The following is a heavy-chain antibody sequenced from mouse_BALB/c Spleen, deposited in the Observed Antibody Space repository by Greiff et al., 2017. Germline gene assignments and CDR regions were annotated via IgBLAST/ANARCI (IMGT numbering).Heavy chain of an antibody. Sequence: SGPELVKPGASVKVSCKASGYAFTSYNMYWVKQSHGKSLEWIGYIDPYNGGTSYNQKFKGKATLTVDKSSSTAYMHLNSLTSEDSAVYYCARWGTMITTSYYTMDYWGQGTSVTVSS. J-gene: IGHJ4*01. CDR2: IDPYNGGT. V-gene: IGHV1S135*01. D-gene: IGHD2-4*01. CDR3: ARWGTMITTSYYTMDY. CDR1: GYAFTSYN.